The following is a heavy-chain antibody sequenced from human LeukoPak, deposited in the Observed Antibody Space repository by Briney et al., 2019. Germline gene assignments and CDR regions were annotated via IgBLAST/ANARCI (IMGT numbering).Heavy chain of an antibody. CDR1: GFTVSSNY. CDR2: IYSVGST. D-gene: IGHD6-13*01. J-gene: IGHJ4*02. Sequence: PGGSLRLSSAASGFTVSSNYMSWVRHAPGKGLEWVSVIYSVGSTYYADSVKGRFTISRDNSKNTLYLQMNSLRAEDTAVYYCAGSWRKVAAGTFDYWGQGTLVTVSS. V-gene: IGHV3-66*02. CDR3: AGSWRKVAAGTFDY.